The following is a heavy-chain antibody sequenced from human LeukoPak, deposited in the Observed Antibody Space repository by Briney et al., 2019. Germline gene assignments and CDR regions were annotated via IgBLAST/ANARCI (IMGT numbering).Heavy chain of an antibody. J-gene: IGHJ5*02. Sequence: SETLSLTCSVSGYSITSGYYWGWIRQPPGKGLEWIGSIYHSGSTFYNPSLQSRVTMSVDTSKNQFSLKLSSVTAADTAVYYCARDTYCSSTSCPGGWFDPWGQGTLVTVSS. CDR2: IYHSGST. V-gene: IGHV4-38-2*02. CDR1: GYSITSGYY. CDR3: ARDTYCSSTSCPGGWFDP. D-gene: IGHD2-2*01.